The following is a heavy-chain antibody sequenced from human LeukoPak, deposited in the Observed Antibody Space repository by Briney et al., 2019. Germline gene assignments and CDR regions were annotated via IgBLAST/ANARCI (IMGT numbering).Heavy chain of an antibody. Sequence: ASVKVSCKASGYTFTGYYMHWVRQAPGKGLEWMGWINPNSGSTNYAQKFQGRGTMTRDTSISTAYMELSRLRSDDTAVYYRARVRDIVVVPAAQGAFDIWGQGTMVTVSS. CDR1: GYTFTGYY. D-gene: IGHD2-2*01. CDR2: INPNSGST. CDR3: ARVRDIVVVPAAQGAFDI. V-gene: IGHV1-2*02. J-gene: IGHJ3*02.